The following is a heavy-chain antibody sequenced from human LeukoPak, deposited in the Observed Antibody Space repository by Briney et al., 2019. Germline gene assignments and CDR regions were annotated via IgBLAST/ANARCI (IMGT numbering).Heavy chain of an antibody. V-gene: IGHV1-18*01. CDR1: GYTFTRYG. Sequence: ASVKASCKASGYTFTRYGISWVRQAPGQGLEWMGWISAYNGNTNYAQKLQGRVTMTTDTSTSTAYMELRSLRSDDTAVYYCARARGGPSDLWFGELSSIGGATDFDYWGQGTLVTVSS. CDR3: ARARGGPSDLWFGELSSIGGATDFDY. D-gene: IGHD3-10*01. CDR2: ISAYNGNT. J-gene: IGHJ4*02.